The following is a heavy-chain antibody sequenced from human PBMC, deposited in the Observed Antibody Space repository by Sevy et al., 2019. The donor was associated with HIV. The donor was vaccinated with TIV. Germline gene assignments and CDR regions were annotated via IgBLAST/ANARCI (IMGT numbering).Heavy chain of an antibody. CDR2: ISGSGGST. CDR3: AKGRVLSRLGEDQFYFDY. V-gene: IGHV3-23*01. CDR1: GFTFSSYA. J-gene: IGHJ4*02. D-gene: IGHD3-16*01. Sequence: GGSLRLSCAASGFTFSSYAMSWVRQAPGKGLEWVSAISGSGGSTYYADSVKGRLTISRDNSKNTLFLQMDGLRVEDTAVYNCAKGRVLSRLGEDQFYFDYWGQGTLVTVSS.